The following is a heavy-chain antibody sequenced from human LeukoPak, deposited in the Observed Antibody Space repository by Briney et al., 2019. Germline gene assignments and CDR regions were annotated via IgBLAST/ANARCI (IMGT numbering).Heavy chain of an antibody. CDR1: GFTFSKAW. CDR3: TTEAYYYDSGAIKYFDY. V-gene: IGHV3-15*01. CDR2: IKSKTDGGAT. D-gene: IGHD3-22*01. Sequence: GGSLRLSCAASGFTFSKAWMSWVRQAPGKGLEWVGRIKSKTDGGATHYAAPVKGRFNISRDDSKNTLYLQMISQKTEDTAVYYCTTEAYYYDSGAIKYFDYCGQGTLVTVSS. J-gene: IGHJ4*02.